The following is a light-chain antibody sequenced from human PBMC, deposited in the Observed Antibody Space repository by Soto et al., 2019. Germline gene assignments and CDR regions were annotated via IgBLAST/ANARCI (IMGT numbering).Light chain of an antibody. V-gene: IGLV2-14*01. Sequence: QSALSQPACGAGAPGQAVTISCTGTSSDVGGYNYVSWYQQHPGKAPKLMIYDVSNRPSGVSNRFSGSKSGNTASLTISGLQAEDEADYYCSSYTSSSTLFVFGTGTKVTVL. CDR1: SSDVGGYNY. CDR2: DVS. J-gene: IGLJ1*01. CDR3: SSYTSSSTLFV.